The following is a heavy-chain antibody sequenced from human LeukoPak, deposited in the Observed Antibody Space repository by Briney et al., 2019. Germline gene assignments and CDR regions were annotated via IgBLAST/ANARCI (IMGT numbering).Heavy chain of an antibody. J-gene: IGHJ4*02. V-gene: IGHV1-18*01. CDR3: ARVGSRLGELSLLVSY. CDR1: GYTFSSYG. CDR2: ISGYNDNT. Sequence: ASVKVSCKASGYTFSSYGISWVRQAPGQGLEWMGWISGYNDNTKYYAQKLQGRVTMTTDTSTSTAYMELRSLRSDDTAVYYCARVGSRLGELSLLVSYWGQGTLVTVSS. D-gene: IGHD3-16*02.